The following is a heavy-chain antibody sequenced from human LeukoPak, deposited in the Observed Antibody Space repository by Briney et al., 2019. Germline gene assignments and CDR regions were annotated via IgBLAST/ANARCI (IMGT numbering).Heavy chain of an antibody. CDR2: INPNSGGT. CDR1: GYTFTGYY. D-gene: IGHD2-15*01. J-gene: IGHJ5*02. Sequence: ASVKVSCKASGYTFTGYYMHWVRQTPGQGLEWMGWINPNSGGTNYAQKFQGRVTMTRDTSISTAYMELSRLRSDDTAVYYCARDGRGGSSMFDPWGQGTLVTVSS. V-gene: IGHV1-2*02. CDR3: ARDGRGGSSMFDP.